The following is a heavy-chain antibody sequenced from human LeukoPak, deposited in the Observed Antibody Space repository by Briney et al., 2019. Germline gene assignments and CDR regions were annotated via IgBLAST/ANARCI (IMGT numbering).Heavy chain of an antibody. CDR3: AKPRRSKRQLGRGTLWYFDL. J-gene: IGHJ2*01. CDR2: INHSGRT. CDR1: GGSFSGYY. D-gene: IGHD6-13*01. V-gene: IGHV4-34*01. Sequence: SETLSLTCAVYGGSFSGYYWSWIRQPPGKGLEWIGEINHSGRTNYNPSLKSRVTISVDTSKNQFSLKLSSVTAADTAVYYCAKPRRSKRQLGRGTLWYFDLWGRGTLVTVSS.